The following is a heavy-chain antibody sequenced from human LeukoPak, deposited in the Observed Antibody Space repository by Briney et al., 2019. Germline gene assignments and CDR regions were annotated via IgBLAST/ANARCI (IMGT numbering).Heavy chain of an antibody. V-gene: IGHV4-59*01. D-gene: IGHD3-3*01. J-gene: IGHJ3*02. CDR2: IYYSGST. CDR1: GGSISSYY. CDR3: ARDPSFWSGYYSPAIDI. Sequence: PSETLSLTCTVSGGSISSYYWSWIRQPPGKGLEWIGYIYYSGSTNYNPSLKSRVTISVDTSKNQFSLKLSSVTAADTAVYYCARDPSFWSGYYSPAIDIWGQGTMVTVSS.